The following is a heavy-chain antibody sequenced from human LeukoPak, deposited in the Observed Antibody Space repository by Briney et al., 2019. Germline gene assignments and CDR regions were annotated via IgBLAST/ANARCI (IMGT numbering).Heavy chain of an antibody. J-gene: IGHJ4*02. CDR2: IYYSGTT. D-gene: IGHD6-13*01. V-gene: IGHV4-59*01. CDR1: GGSISSYY. Sequence: SETLSLTCTVSGGSISSYYWSWFRQPPGKGLEWIGYIYYSGTTNYNPSLKSRVTISVDTSKNQFSLKLSSVTAADTAVYYCARGVYIAAAQYGYWGQGALVTVSS. CDR3: ARGVYIAAAQYGY.